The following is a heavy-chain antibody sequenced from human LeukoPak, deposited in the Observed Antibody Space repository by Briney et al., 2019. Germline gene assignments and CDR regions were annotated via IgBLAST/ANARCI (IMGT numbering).Heavy chain of an antibody. D-gene: IGHD3-9*01. CDR2: ISYDGSNK. V-gene: IGHV3-30*04. Sequence: PGGSLRLSCAASGFTFSSYAMHWVRQAPGKGLEWVAVISYDGSNKYYADSVKGRFTISRDNSKNTLYLQMNSLRAEDTAVYYCARDSGGLLLRYFAFDAFDIWGQGTMVTVSS. J-gene: IGHJ3*02. CDR1: GFTFSSYA. CDR3: ARDSGGLLLRYFAFDAFDI.